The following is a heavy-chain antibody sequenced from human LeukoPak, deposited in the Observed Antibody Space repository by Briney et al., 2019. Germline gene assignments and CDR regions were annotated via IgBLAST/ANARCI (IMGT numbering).Heavy chain of an antibody. J-gene: IGHJ4*02. V-gene: IGHV1-69*05. CDR3: ARRTRADSNYMDY. D-gene: IGHD4-11*01. CDR1: GGTFSSYA. CDR2: IIPIFGTA. Sequence: SVKVSCKASGGTFSSYAISWVRQAPGQGLEWMGGIIPIFGTANYAQKFQGRVTITTDESTSTAYMELSSLRSEDTAVYYCARRTRADSNYMDYWGQGTLVTVSS.